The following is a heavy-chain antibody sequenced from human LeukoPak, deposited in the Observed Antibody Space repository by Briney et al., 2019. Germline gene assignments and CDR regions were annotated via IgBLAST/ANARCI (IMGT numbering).Heavy chain of an antibody. D-gene: IGHD1-1*01. J-gene: IGHJ6*04. CDR3: TTFQYTVAFGMDV. Sequence: GGSLRLSCTASGFTFGDYAMSWVRRAPGKGLEWVGFIRSKAYGGTTEYAASVKGRFTISRDDSKSIAYLQMNSLKTEDTAVYYCTTFQYTVAFGMDVWGKGTTVTVSS. V-gene: IGHV3-49*04. CDR2: IRSKAYGGTT. CDR1: GFTFGDYA.